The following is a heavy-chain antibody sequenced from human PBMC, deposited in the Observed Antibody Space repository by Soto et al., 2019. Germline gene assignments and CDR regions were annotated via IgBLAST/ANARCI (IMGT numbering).Heavy chain of an antibody. CDR1: GFTFNTFG. J-gene: IGHJ4*02. CDR3: ARDGAMTGVFDY. V-gene: IGHV3-48*01. D-gene: IGHD3-9*01. Sequence: LRLSCEASGFTFNTFGMNWVRQAPGKGLEWISYISITSTTIHYADSVKGRFAISRDNAKNSLYLQMDSLRVEDTAIYYCARDGAMTGVFDYWGPGTLVTVS. CDR2: ISITSTTI.